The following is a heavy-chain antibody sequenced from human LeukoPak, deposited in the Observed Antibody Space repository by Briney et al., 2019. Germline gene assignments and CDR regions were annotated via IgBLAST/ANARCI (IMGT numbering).Heavy chain of an antibody. CDR2: IYSAGST. CDR3: ARGPTGTTVVTVDY. D-gene: IGHD4-23*01. CDR1: GFTVSTNY. V-gene: IGHV3-53*01. J-gene: IGHJ4*02. Sequence: PGGSLRLSCAASGFTVSTNYMTWVRQAPGKGLEWVSVIYSAGSTYYADSVKGRFTISRDNSKNTLYLQMNNLRAEDTAVYYCARGPTGTTVVTVDYWGRGNLVTVSS.